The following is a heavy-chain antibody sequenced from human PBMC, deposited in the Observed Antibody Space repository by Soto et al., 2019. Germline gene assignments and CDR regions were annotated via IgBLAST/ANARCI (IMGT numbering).Heavy chain of an antibody. CDR1: GGTFSSYA. V-gene: IGHV1-69*13. CDR3: ARDDGGYCSGGSCHWFDP. J-gene: IGHJ5*02. Sequence: SVKVSCKASGGTFSSYAISWVRQAPGQGLEWMGGIIPIFGTANYAQKFQGRVTITADESTSTAYMELSSLRSEDTAVYYCARDDGGYCSGGSCHWFDPWGQGTLVTVSS. CDR2: IIPIFGTA. D-gene: IGHD2-15*01.